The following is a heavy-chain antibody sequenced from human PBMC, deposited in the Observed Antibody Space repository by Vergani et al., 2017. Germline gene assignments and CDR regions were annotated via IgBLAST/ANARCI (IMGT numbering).Heavy chain of an antibody. Sequence: QAQLQESGPGLVKPSETLSLTCHVFGVSVTDYNCNWIRQAPGKGLGWIGSLSTTGGATNASHNPHLKSRVSISVDTSKSQFSLRLTSVTAADSAIYYXAGNTHSWQRADRWGQGLMVSVSS. CDR2: LSTTGGA. J-gene: IGHJ5*02. CDR1: GVSVTDYN. D-gene: IGHD6-13*01. V-gene: IGHV4-4*09. CDR3: AGNTHSWQRADR.